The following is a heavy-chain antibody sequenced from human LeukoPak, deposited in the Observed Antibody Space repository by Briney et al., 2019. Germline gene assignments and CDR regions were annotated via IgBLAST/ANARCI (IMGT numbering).Heavy chain of an antibody. CDR3: ARVVAAAGPGGDY. CDR1: GYTFTGYY. J-gene: IGHJ4*02. D-gene: IGHD6-13*01. CDR2: INPNSGGT. V-gene: IGHV1-2*02. Sequence: ASVKASCEASGYTFTGYYMHWVRQAPGQGLEWMGWINPNSGGTNYAQKFQGRVTMTRDTSISTAYMELSRLRSDDTAVYYCARVVAAAGPGGDYWGQETLVTVSS.